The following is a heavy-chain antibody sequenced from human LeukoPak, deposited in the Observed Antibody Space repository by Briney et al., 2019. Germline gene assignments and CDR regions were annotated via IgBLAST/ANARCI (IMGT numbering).Heavy chain of an antibody. Sequence: SETLSLTCAVYGGSFSGYYWSWIRQPPGKGLEWIGEINHSGSTNYNPSLKGRVTISVDTSKNQFSLKLSSVTAADTAVYYCARGPQRYCSGGSCYSRYFQHWGQGTLVTVSS. CDR1: GGSFSGYY. CDR3: ARGPQRYCSGGSCYSRYFQH. J-gene: IGHJ1*01. D-gene: IGHD2-15*01. CDR2: INHSGST. V-gene: IGHV4-34*01.